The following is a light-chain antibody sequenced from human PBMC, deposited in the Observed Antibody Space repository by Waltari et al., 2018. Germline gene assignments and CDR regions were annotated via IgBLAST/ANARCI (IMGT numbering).Light chain of an antibody. J-gene: IGLJ2*01. Sequence: SYELPQPPSVSVSPGQTARITCSGDALSTKYAHWYQQKSGQAPVLVIYEDSKRPSGIPERFSGSSSGTMATLTISGAQVEDEADYYCYSTDSSGNPVVFGGGTKVTAL. CDR1: ALSTKY. V-gene: IGLV3-10*01. CDR3: YSTDSSGNPVV. CDR2: EDS.